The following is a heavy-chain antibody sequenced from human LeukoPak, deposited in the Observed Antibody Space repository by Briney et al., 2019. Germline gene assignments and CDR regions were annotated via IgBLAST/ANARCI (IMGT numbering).Heavy chain of an antibody. D-gene: IGHD6-13*01. CDR2: INHSGST. J-gene: IGHJ5*02. CDR1: GGSFSGYY. CDR3: AREYSSSWSGRNWFDP. Sequence: PSETLSLTCAVYGGSFSGYYWSWIRQPPGKGLEWIGEINHSGSTNYNPSLKSRVTISVDMSKNQFSLKLSSVTAADTAVYYCAREYSSSWSGRNWFDPWGQGTLVTVSS. V-gene: IGHV4-34*01.